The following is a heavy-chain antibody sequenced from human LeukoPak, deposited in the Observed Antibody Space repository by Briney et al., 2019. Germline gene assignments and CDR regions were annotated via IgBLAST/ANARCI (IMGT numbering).Heavy chain of an antibody. Sequence: GGSLRLSCGASGFTFDDYAMHWVRQAPGKGLEWVSLISGDGGSTYYADSVKGRFTISRDNSKNSLYLQMNSLRTEDTALYYCAKDEYSSHPFSGWGQGTLVTVSS. D-gene: IGHD6-6*01. CDR2: ISGDGGST. J-gene: IGHJ4*02. CDR3: AKDEYSSHPFSG. V-gene: IGHV3-43*02. CDR1: GFTFDDYA.